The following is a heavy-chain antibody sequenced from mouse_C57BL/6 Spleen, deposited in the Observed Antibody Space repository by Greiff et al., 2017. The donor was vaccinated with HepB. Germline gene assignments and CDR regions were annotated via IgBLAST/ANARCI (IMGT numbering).Heavy chain of an antibody. CDR1: GYSITSGYY. D-gene: IGHD1-1*01. CDR2: ISYDGSN. Sequence: EVQLKESGPGLVKPSQSLSLTCSVTGYSITSGYYWNWIRQFPGNKLEWMGYISYDGSNNYNPSLKNRISITRDTSKNQFFLKLNSVTTEDTATYYCASPTITTGPYAMDYWGQGTSVTVSS. J-gene: IGHJ4*01. V-gene: IGHV3-6*01. CDR3: ASPTITTGPYAMDY.